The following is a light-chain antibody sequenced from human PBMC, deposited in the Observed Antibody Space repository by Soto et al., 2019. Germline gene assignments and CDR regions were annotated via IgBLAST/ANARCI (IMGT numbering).Light chain of an antibody. CDR2: DNN. J-gene: IGLJ2*01. CDR3: GTWDSSLGAVV. Sequence: QSVLTQPPSVSAAPGQKVTISCSGSSSNIGNNYVSWYQQLPGTAPKLLIYDNNKRPSRIPDRFSGSKSGTSATLGITGLQTGDEADYYCGTWDSSLGAVVFGGGTKLTVL. V-gene: IGLV1-51*01. CDR1: SSNIGNNY.